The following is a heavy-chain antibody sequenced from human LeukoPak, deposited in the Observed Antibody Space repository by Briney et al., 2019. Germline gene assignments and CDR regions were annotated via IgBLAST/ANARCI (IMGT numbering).Heavy chain of an antibody. CDR2: IIPILGIA. CDR1: GGTFSNYT. V-gene: IGHV1-69*10. Sequence: ASVKVSCKASGGTFSNYTISWVRQAPGQGLEGMGWIIPILGIANYAQKFQGRVTITADKSTSTAYMELSSLRSEDTAVYYCARDGDYYDSSGVYFDYWGQGTLVTVSS. CDR3: ARDGDYYDSSGVYFDY. D-gene: IGHD3-22*01. J-gene: IGHJ4*02.